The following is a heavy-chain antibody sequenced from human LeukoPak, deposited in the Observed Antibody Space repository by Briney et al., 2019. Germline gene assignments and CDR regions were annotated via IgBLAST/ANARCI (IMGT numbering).Heavy chain of an antibody. CDR3: AGIYGDYETIHFDY. D-gene: IGHD4-17*01. Sequence: ASVKVSCKASGGTFSSYAVSWVRQAPGQGLEWMGRIIPILGIANYAQKFQGRVTITADKSTSTAYMELSSLRSEDTAVYYCAGIYGDYETIHFDYWGQGTLVTVSS. CDR1: GGTFSSYA. V-gene: IGHV1-69*04. CDR2: IIPILGIA. J-gene: IGHJ4*02.